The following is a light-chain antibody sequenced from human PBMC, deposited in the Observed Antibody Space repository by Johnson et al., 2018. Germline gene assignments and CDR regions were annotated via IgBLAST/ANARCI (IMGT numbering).Light chain of an antibody. V-gene: IGLV1-51*02. CDR3: GTWDSSLSAGNF. CDR1: SSNIGNNY. J-gene: IGLJ1*01. Sequence: QSVLTQPPSVSAAPGQKVTISCSGSSSNIGNNYVSWYQQLPGTAPKLLIYENNKRPSGIPDRFSGSKSGTSATLGITGLQTGDEADYYCGTWDSSLSAGNFCVTATKVTVL. CDR2: ENN.